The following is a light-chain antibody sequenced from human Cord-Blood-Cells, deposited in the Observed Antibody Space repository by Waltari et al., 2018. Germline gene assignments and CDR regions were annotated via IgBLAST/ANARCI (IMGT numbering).Light chain of an antibody. J-gene: IGKJ4*01. Sequence: EIVLTQSPGTLSLSPGERATLSCRASQSVSSSYLAWYQQKPGQAPRRLIYGASIRATGIPHRFSGSGSGTDCTLTISRLEPEDFAVYYCQQYGSSPLTFGGGTKVEIK. V-gene: IGKV3-20*01. CDR1: QSVSSSY. CDR3: QQYGSSPLT. CDR2: GAS.